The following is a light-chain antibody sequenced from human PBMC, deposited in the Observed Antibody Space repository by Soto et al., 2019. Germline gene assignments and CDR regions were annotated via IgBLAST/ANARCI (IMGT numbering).Light chain of an antibody. CDR2: GAS. J-gene: IGKJ4*01. CDR3: QQYNNWPPS. CDR1: QSFSSN. V-gene: IGKV3-15*01. Sequence: EIVMTQSPATLSVSPGKKATLSCRASQSFSSNLAWYQQKPGQAPRLLIYGASTRATGIPARFSGSGSGTEFTLTISSLQSEDFAVYYCQQYNNWPPSFGGGTKVEIK.